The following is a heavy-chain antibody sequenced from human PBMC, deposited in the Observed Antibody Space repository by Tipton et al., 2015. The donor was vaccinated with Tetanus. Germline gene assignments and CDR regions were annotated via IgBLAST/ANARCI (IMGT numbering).Heavy chain of an antibody. D-gene: IGHD3-3*01. Sequence: LRLSCTVSGGSISSYYWSWIRQPPGKGLEWIGYIYYSGSTNYNPSLKSRVTISVDTSKNQFSLKLSSVTAADTAVYYCARVSTIFGVVIAYYFDYWGQGTLVTVSS. J-gene: IGHJ4*02. CDR2: IYYSGST. CDR1: GGSISSYY. CDR3: ARVSTIFGVVIAYYFDY. V-gene: IGHV4-59*01.